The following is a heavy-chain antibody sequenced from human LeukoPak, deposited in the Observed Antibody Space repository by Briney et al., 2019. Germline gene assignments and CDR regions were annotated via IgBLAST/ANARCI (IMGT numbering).Heavy chain of an antibody. D-gene: IGHD3-3*01. J-gene: IGHJ4*02. Sequence: GGSLRLSCAASGFTVSSNYMSWVRQAPGKGLEWVSAISGSGGSTYYADSVKGRFTISRDNSKNTLYLQMNSLRAEDTAVYYCAKVVNFWSGYHIDYWGQGTLVTVSS. V-gene: IGHV3-23*01. CDR1: GFTVSSNY. CDR3: AKVVNFWSGYHIDY. CDR2: ISGSGGST.